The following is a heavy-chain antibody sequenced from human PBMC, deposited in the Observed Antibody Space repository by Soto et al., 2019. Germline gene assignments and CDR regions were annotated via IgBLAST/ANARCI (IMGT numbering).Heavy chain of an antibody. V-gene: IGHV5-51*01. J-gene: IGHJ4*02. Sequence: PGESLKISCQASGYSFTNYWIAWVRQVPGKGLEWMGIIYPDDSDTRYNPTFEGHVTISADKSISTAYLQWSSLKASDTAMYYCARPLPPGGSDWVSYYYWGQGSLVTVSS. CDR1: GYSFTNYW. CDR3: ARPLPPGGSDWVSYYY. D-gene: IGHD6-19*01. CDR2: IYPDDSDT.